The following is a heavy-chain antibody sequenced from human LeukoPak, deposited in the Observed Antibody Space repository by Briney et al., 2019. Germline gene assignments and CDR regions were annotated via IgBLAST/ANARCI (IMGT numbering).Heavy chain of an antibody. CDR2: INPNSGGT. CDR3: ATDRLGVVVPAAAFDY. Sequence: AASVKVSCXASGYTFTGYYMHWVRQAPGQGLEWMGWINPNSGGTNYAQKFQGRVTMTRDTSISTAYMELSRLRSDDTAVYYCATDRLGVVVPAAAFDYWGQGTLVTVSS. D-gene: IGHD2-2*01. V-gene: IGHV1-2*02. J-gene: IGHJ4*02. CDR1: GYTFTGYY.